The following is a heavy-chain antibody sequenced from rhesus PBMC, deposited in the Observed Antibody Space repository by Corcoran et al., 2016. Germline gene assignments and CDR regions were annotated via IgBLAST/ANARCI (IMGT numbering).Heavy chain of an antibody. CDR2: IYGSGSST. CDR3: ARAAGYSDSYFDY. D-gene: IGHD5-12*01. J-gene: IGHJ4*01. Sequence: QLQLQESGPGLVKPSETLSVPCAVSGGSITSSYWSWIRPAPGQGLEWIGDIYGSGSSTNYNPALKSRVTLSVDTSKNQLSLKLSSVTTADTAVDYGARAAGYSDSYFDYWGQGVRVTVSS. CDR1: GGSITSSY. V-gene: IGHV4-169*01.